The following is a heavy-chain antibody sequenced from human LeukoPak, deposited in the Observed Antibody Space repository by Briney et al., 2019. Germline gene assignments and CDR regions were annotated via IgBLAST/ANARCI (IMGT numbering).Heavy chain of an antibody. J-gene: IGHJ4*02. CDR2: ISAYNGNT. D-gene: IGHD6-13*01. V-gene: IGHV1-18*01. CDR3: ARVLAAAGTDSLDY. Sequence: ASVKVSCKASGYTFTSYGISRVRQAPGQGLEWMGWISAYNGNTNYAQKLQGRVTMTTDTSTSTAYMELRSLRSDDTAVYYCARVLAAAGTDSLDYWGQGTLVTVSS. CDR1: GYTFTSYG.